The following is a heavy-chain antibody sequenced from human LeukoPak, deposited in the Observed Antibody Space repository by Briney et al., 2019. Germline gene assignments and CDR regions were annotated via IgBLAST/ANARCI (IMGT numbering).Heavy chain of an antibody. CDR1: GYTLTELS. CDR2: FDPEDGET. J-gene: IGHJ2*01. V-gene: IGHV1-24*01. Sequence: ASVEVSCKVSGYTLTELSMHWVRQAPGKGLEWMGGFDPEDGETIYAQKFQGRVTMTEDTSTDTAYMELSSLRSEDTAVYYCATSRSYLVPWHFDLWGRGTLVTVSS. CDR3: ATSRSYLVPWHFDL. D-gene: IGHD1-26*01.